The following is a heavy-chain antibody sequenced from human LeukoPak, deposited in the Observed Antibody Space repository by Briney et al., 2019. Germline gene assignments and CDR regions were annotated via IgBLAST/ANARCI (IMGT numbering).Heavy chain of an antibody. CDR2: ISGSGHYT. J-gene: IGHJ5*02. CDR1: GFTFSTYA. Sequence: PGGSLRLSCAASGFTFSTYAMSWVRQSPGKGLEWVSAISGSGHYTYYADSVKGRFTISRDNSKNTLYLQMNSLRAEDTALYYCAKDLLTYTYGYWFDPWGQGTLVTVSS. V-gene: IGHV3-23*01. CDR3: AKDLLTYTYGYWFDP. D-gene: IGHD3-10*01.